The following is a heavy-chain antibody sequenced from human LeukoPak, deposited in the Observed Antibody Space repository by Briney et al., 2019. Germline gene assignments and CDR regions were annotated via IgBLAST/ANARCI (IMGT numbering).Heavy chain of an antibody. CDR2: IIPIFGTA. CDR1: GGTFSSYA. J-gene: IGHJ3*02. CDR3: GRNKPLTGGGYDSTPFDI. V-gene: IGHV1-69*06. D-gene: IGHD3-22*01. Sequence: SVKVSCKASGGTFSSYAISWVRQAPGQGLEWMGGIIPIFGTANYAQKFQGRVTITADKSTSTAYMELSSLRSEDTAVYYCGRNKPLTGGGYDSTPFDIWGQGTMVTVSS.